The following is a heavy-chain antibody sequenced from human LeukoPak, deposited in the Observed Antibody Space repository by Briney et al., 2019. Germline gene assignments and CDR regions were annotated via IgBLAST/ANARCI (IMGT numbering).Heavy chain of an antibody. CDR1: GGSLSGDY. Sequence: SETLSLTCAVSGGSLSGDYWAWIRQPPGKGLEWIGEISHSGSISYKPSLKSQVTISVDTSKNQFSLNLDSVTAADTAVYYCARDNDQLGLDPFDYWGQGTLVTVPS. CDR2: ISHSGSI. D-gene: IGHD1-1*01. V-gene: IGHV4-34*01. J-gene: IGHJ4*02. CDR3: ARDNDQLGLDPFDY.